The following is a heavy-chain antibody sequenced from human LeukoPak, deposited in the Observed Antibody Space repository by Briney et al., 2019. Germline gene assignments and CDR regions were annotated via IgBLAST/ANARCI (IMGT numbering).Heavy chain of an antibody. CDR1: GFAFSSNW. CDR2: IKQDGSQK. D-gene: IGHD4-17*01. CDR3: SRGPSTTVTHY. V-gene: IGHV3-7*01. J-gene: IGHJ4*02. Sequence: GGSLRLSCAASGFAFSSNWMTWVRQAPGKGLEWVANIKQDGSQKNYVDSVKGRFTISRDNAKNSLYLQMSGRGAEDTAVYYCSRGPSTTVTHYWGQGTLVTVSS.